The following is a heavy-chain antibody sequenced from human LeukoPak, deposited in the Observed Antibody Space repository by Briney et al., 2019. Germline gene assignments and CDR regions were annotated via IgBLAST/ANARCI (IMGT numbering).Heavy chain of an antibody. V-gene: IGHV1-46*01. D-gene: IGHD1-26*01. Sequence: ASVKVSCKASGYTFTSYYMHWVRQAPGQGLEWMGIINPSGGSTSYAQKFQGRVTMTRDMSTSTVYMELSSLRPEDTAVYYCAREELSVGSSGSYWGYNWFDPWGQGTLVTVSS. J-gene: IGHJ5*02. CDR3: AREELSVGSSGSYWGYNWFDP. CDR2: INPSGGST. CDR1: GYTFTSYY.